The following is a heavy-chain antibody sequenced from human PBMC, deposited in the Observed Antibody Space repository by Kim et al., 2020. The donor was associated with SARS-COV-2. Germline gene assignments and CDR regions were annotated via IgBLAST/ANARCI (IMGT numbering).Heavy chain of an antibody. V-gene: IGHV3-21*01. CDR3: ARNRSAAGTLDYYYYMDV. CDR2: ISSSSSYI. J-gene: IGHJ6*03. D-gene: IGHD6-13*01. Sequence: GGSLRLSCAASGFTFSSYSMNWVRQAPGKGLEWVSSISSSSSYIYYADSVKGRFTISRDNAKNSLYLQMNSLRAEDTAVYYCARNRSAAGTLDYYYYMDVWGKGTTVTVSS. CDR1: GFTFSSYS.